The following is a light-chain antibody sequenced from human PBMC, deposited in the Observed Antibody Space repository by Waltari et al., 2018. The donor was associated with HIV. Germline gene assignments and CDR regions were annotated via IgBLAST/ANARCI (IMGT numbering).Light chain of an antibody. CDR1: SAYLGPDYG. Sequence: QPVLTQPPSVSGAPGQTVSISCAGGSAYLGPDYGVHWYRQLPGEAPKLLIYGNHRRPAAVPDLISGSRSGTAASLTITGLQAEDEADYYCQSYGTSLTGRRVFGTGTKVTVL. J-gene: IGLJ1*01. V-gene: IGLV1-40*01. CDR2: GNH. CDR3: QSYGTSLTGRRV.